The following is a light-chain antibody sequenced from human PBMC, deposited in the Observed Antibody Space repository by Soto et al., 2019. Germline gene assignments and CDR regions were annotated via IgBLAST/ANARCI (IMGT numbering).Light chain of an antibody. J-gene: IGLJ1*01. CDR1: SSDVGGYNY. V-gene: IGLV2-14*01. Sequence: QSVLTQPASVSGSPGQSITISCTGTSSDVGGYNYVSWYQQHPGKAPKLMIYEVSNRPSGVSHRFSGCKSGNTASLTISGLQAEDEADYYCSSYTSSSLYVFGTGTKLTVL. CDR3: SSYTSSSLYV. CDR2: EVS.